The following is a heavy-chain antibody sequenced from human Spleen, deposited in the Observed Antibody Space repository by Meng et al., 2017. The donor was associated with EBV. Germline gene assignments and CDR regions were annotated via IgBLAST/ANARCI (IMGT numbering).Heavy chain of an antibody. V-gene: IGHV7-4-1*02. Sequence: MVQSGSELKKPGASVKVSCKASGYSLTNYAMNWVRQAPGQGLEWMGWINTNTGNPTYAPGFTGRFVFSLDTSVSTAYLQINSLKTEDTAVYYCARELGWYFLFWGRGTLVTVSS. D-gene: IGHD6-6*01. CDR2: INTNTGNP. CDR1: GYSLTNYA. J-gene: IGHJ2*01. CDR3: ARELGWYFLF.